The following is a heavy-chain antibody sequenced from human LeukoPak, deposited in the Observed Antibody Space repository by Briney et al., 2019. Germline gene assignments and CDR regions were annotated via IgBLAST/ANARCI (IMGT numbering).Heavy chain of an antibody. CDR2: ISFDGSYT. CDR3: AKGPSSSFFDY. V-gene: IGHV3-30*18. D-gene: IGHD6-6*01. CDR1: GFTFQTFG. Sequence: GGSLRLSCAVSGFTFQTFGMHWVRQTPGKGLEWVALISFDGSYTYYADSVKGRFTISRDNSKNTLYLQMNSLRAEDTAVYYCAKGPSSSFFDYWGQGTLVTVSS. J-gene: IGHJ4*02.